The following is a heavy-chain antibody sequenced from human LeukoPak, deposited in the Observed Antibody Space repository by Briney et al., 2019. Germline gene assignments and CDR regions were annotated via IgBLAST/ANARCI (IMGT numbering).Heavy chain of an antibody. CDR1: GYTFTGYY. CDR2: TIPIFGTS. Sequence: GASVKVSCKASGYTFTGYYMHWVRQAPGQGLEWMGGTIPIFGTSHYAQKFQGRVTITADESSSTAYMELSSLRSEDTAVYYCAISGRVTTMQRRFDPWGQGTLVTVSS. CDR3: AISGRVTTMQRRFDP. D-gene: IGHD1-14*01. V-gene: IGHV1-69*13. J-gene: IGHJ5*02.